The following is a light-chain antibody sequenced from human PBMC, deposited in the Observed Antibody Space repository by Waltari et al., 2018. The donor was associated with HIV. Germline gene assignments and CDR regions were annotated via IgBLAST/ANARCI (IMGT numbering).Light chain of an antibody. Sequence: SYVLTQPPSVSVAPGQTARITCGGNNIGSKSVHWYQQKPGQAPVLVDYDDSDRTSGIPERICGSNSGNTATLTNSRVEAGDGADYYCQVWDSSSDHKAVFGGGTKLSVL. CDR3: QVWDSSSDHKAV. CDR2: DDS. V-gene: IGLV3-21*02. CDR1: NIGSKS. J-gene: IGLJ2*01.